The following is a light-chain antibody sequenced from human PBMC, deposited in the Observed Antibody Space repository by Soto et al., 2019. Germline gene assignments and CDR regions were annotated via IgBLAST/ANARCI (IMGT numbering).Light chain of an antibody. V-gene: IGLV2-11*01. CDR1: SSDVGGYNY. Sequence: QSALTQPRSVSGSPGQSVTISCTGISSDVGGYNYVSWYQQHPGKAPKLMIYDVSKRPSGVPDRFSGSKSGNTASLTISGLQAEDEADYYCCSYAGSYTFEGVFGGGTKVTVL. CDR2: DVS. CDR3: CSYAGSYTFEGV. J-gene: IGLJ3*02.